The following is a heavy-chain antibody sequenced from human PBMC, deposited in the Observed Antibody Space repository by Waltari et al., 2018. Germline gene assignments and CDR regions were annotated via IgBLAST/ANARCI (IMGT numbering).Heavy chain of an antibody. Sequence: EVQLVDSGGGLVQPGGSLRLSCAASEFTFSNYWLSWVRQVPGKGLEWVANIKQDGSEKYYGDSVKGRFTISRDNAKNSLYLQMNSLRDEDTAMYFCARIIPVWYYDPWGQGTLVTVSS. D-gene: IGHD3-16*01. CDR2: IKQDGSEK. CDR1: EFTFSNYW. V-gene: IGHV3-7*01. J-gene: IGHJ5*02. CDR3: ARIIPVWYYDP.